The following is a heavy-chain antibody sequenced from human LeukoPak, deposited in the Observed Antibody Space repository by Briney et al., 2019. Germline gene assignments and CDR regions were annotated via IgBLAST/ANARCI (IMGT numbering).Heavy chain of an antibody. CDR3: AKGGTTIFGEGFDY. D-gene: IGHD3-3*01. J-gene: IGHJ4*02. V-gene: IGHV3-43*01. Sequence: GGSLRLSCAASGLIFDDYTMHWVRQAPGKGLEWVSLISRNGAVTKYADSVRGRFTVSRDNSKNSLYLQMNSLRTEDTALYYCAKGGTTIFGEGFDYWGQGSLVTVSS. CDR1: GLIFDDYT. CDR2: ISRNGAVT.